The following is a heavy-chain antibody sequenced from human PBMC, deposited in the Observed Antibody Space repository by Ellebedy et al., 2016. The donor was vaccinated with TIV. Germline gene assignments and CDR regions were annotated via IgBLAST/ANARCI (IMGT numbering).Heavy chain of an antibody. CDR1: GFTFDDYA. J-gene: IGHJ4*02. V-gene: IGHV3-43*02. CDR2: ISGDGGST. Sequence: ESLKISCAASGFTFDDYAMHWVRQAPGKGLEWVSLISGDGGSTYYADSVKGRFTISRDNSKNSLYLQMNSLRTEDTALYYCTKDSVGATTFDYWGQGTLVTVSS. CDR3: TKDSVGATTFDY. D-gene: IGHD1-26*01.